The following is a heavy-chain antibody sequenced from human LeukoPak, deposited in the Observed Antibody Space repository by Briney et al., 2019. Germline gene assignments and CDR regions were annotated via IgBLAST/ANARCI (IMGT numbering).Heavy chain of an antibody. V-gene: IGHV3-74*01. Sequence: GGSLRLSCAASGFTFSSYWMHWVRHAPGKGLVWVSRINSDGSSTSYADSVKGRFTISRDNAKNTLYLQMNSLRAEDTAVYYCARDPSRYYDFWSGYHEDWFDPWGQGTLVTVSS. J-gene: IGHJ5*02. D-gene: IGHD3-3*01. CDR2: INSDGSST. CDR3: ARDPSRYYDFWSGYHEDWFDP. CDR1: GFTFSSYW.